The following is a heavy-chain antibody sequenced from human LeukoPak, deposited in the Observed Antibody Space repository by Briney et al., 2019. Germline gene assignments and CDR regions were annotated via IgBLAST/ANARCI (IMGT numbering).Heavy chain of an antibody. D-gene: IGHD3-22*01. J-gene: IGHJ4*02. CDR2: IKQDGSEK. CDR3: ARDPGGYDSSGYYRTDYFDY. CDR1: GFTFSSYW. V-gene: IGHV3-7*01. Sequence: PGGSLRLSCAASGFTFSSYWMSWVRQASGKGLEWVANIKQDGSEKYYVDSVKGRFTISRDSAKNSLYLQMNSLRAEDTAVYYCARDPGGYDSSGYYRTDYFDYWGQGTLVTVSS.